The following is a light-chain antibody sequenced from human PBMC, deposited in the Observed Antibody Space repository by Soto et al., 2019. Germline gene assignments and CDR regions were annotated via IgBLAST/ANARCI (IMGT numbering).Light chain of an antibody. Sequence: VMTQSPTTLSVSPGERATLSCRASHSVSNNLAWYQQKPGQAPRLLIYGASSRATGIPDRFSGSGSGTDFTLTISRLEPEDFVVYYCQQYGSSPPLTFGGGTKVEIK. J-gene: IGKJ4*01. CDR1: HSVSNN. V-gene: IGKV3-20*01. CDR2: GAS. CDR3: QQYGSSPPLT.